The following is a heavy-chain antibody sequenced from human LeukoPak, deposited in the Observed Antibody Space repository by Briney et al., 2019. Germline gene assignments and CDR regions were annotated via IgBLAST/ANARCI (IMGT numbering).Heavy chain of an antibody. CDR3: ARGWRYYGSGSYLAY. D-gene: IGHD3-10*01. J-gene: IGHJ4*02. CDR2: INHSGST. V-gene: IGHV4-34*01. CDR1: GGSFSGYY. Sequence: SETLSLTCAVYGGSFSGYYWSWIRQPPGKGLEWIGKINHSGSTNYNPSLKSRVTISVDTSKNQLSLKLSSVTAADTAVYYCARGWRYYGSGSYLAYWGQGTLVTVSS.